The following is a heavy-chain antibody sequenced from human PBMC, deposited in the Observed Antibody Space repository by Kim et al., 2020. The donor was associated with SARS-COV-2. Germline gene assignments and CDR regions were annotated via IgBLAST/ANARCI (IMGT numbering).Heavy chain of an antibody. Sequence: SVKVSCKASGGTFSSYAISWVRQAPGQGLEWMGRIIPILGIANYAQKFQGRVTITADKSTSTAYMELSSLRSEDTAVYYCARVHSHYYGSGSYYGYWGQGTLVTVSS. CDR1: GGTFSSYA. V-gene: IGHV1-69*04. J-gene: IGHJ4*02. D-gene: IGHD3-10*01. CDR3: ARVHSHYYGSGSYYGY. CDR2: IIPILGIA.